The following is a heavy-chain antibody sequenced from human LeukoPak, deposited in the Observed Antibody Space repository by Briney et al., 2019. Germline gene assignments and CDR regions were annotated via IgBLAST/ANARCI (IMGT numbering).Heavy chain of an antibody. J-gene: IGHJ4*02. CDR1: GGSIRGYT. Sequence: SETLFLTCTVSGGSIRGYTWSWIRQPAGKGLEWIGRIYASGSTNYNPSLQDRVTMSVDTSRGQFFLMVHSVTAADTAVYYCARGVVGATAFAYWGQGTVVTASS. D-gene: IGHD1-26*01. CDR2: IYASGST. CDR3: ARGVVGATAFAY. V-gene: IGHV4-4*07.